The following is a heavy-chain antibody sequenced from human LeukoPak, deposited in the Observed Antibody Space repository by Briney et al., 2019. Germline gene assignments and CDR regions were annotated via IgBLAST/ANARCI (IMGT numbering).Heavy chain of an antibody. V-gene: IGHV4-59*01. CDR2: IHYSGST. Sequence: SETLSLTCTVSGGSISSYYWSWIRQPPGKGLEWIGYIHYSGSTNYNPSLKSRVTISVDTSKNQFSLKLSSVTAADTAVYYCARMVVGTAMVFDYWGQGTLVTVSS. D-gene: IGHD5-18*01. J-gene: IGHJ4*02. CDR3: ARMVVGTAMVFDY. CDR1: GGSISSYY.